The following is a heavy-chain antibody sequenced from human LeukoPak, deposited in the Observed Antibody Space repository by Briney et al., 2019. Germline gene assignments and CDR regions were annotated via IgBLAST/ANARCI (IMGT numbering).Heavy chain of an antibody. CDR3: ARHPSAGSRWGIAAHPGLPDY. D-gene: IGHD6-13*01. CDR1: GFTFSSYS. Sequence: GGSLRLSCAASGFTFSSYSMNWVRQAPGKGLEWVSSISSSSSYIYYADSVKGRFTISRDNAKNSLYLQMNSLRAEDTAVYYCARHPSAGSRWGIAAHPGLPDYWGQGTLVTVSS. CDR2: ISSSSSYI. V-gene: IGHV3-21*01. J-gene: IGHJ4*02.